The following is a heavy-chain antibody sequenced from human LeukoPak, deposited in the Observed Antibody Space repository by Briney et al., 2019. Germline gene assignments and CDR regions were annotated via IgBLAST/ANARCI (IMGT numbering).Heavy chain of an antibody. CDR3: ASRLAPGSLSL. D-gene: IGHD3-9*01. J-gene: IGHJ4*02. CDR2: IYYSGST. V-gene: IGHV4-39*01. Sequence: SETLSLTCCVSRGSISSTTFYWDWIRQPPGKGLEWIGGIYYSGSTYYNPSLQSRVTMSVDTSKNQFSLKLTSVTAADTAVYYCASRLAPGSLSLWGQGTLVTVSS. CDR1: RGSISSTTFY.